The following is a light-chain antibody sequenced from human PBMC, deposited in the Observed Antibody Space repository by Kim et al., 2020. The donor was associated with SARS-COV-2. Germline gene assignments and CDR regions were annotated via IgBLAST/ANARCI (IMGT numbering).Light chain of an antibody. CDR3: NSRDSNENVF. V-gene: IGLV3-19*01. Sequence: VALGQTVKITCQGDSLRSYYATRYQQKPGQAPILVIYGKNNRPSGTPDRFSGSSSGNTASLTITGTQAGDEADYYCNSRDSNENVFFGGGTQLTVL. CDR1: SLRSYY. CDR2: GKN. J-gene: IGLJ2*01.